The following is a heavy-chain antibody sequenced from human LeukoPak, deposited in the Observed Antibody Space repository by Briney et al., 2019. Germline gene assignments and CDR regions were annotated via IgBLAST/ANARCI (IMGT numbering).Heavy chain of an antibody. Sequence: ASVKVSCKASGYTFTGYYMHWVRQAPGQGLEWMGWINPNSGGTNYARKFQGRVTMTRDTSISTAYMELSRLRSDDTAVYYCARDVGGGFDASDIWGQGTMVTVSS. V-gene: IGHV1-2*02. J-gene: IGHJ3*02. D-gene: IGHD1-26*01. CDR3: ARDVGGGFDASDI. CDR2: INPNSGGT. CDR1: GYTFTGYY.